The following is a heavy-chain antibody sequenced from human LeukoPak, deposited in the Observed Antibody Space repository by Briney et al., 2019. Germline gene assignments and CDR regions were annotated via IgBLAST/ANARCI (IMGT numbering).Heavy chain of an antibody. Sequence: PSETLSLTCTVSGGSISSSSYYWGWIRQPPGKGLEWIGSIYYSGSTYYNPSLKSRLTISVDTSKNQFSLKLSSVTAADTAVYYCATVDYYYGMDVWGQGTTVTVSS. CDR2: IYYSGST. CDR3: ATVDYYYGMDV. J-gene: IGHJ6*02. D-gene: IGHD4-23*01. V-gene: IGHV4-39*01. CDR1: GGSISSSSYY.